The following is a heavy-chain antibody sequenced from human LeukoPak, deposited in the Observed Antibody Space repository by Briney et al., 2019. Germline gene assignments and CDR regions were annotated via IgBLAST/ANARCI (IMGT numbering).Heavy chain of an antibody. Sequence: EASVKVSCKASGYTFTSYGISWVRQAPGQGLEWMGWISAYNGNTNYAQKLQGRVTMTTDTSTSTAYMELRSLRSDDTAVYYCARDPRGDSSGYYPTIYYFDYWGQGTLVTVSS. CDR2: ISAYNGNT. V-gene: IGHV1-18*01. CDR3: ARDPRGDSSGYYPTIYYFDY. J-gene: IGHJ4*02. D-gene: IGHD3-22*01. CDR1: GYTFTSYG.